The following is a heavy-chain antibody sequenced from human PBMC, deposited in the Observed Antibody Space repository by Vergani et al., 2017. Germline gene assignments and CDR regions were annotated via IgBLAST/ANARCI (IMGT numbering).Heavy chain of an antibody. CDR2: IYYSGST. J-gene: IGHJ6*02. D-gene: IGHD2-21*02. V-gene: IGHV4-39*01. Sequence: QLQLQESGPGLVKPSETLSLTCTVSGGSISSSSYYWGWIRQPPGKGLEWIGSIYYSGSTYYNPSLKSLVTISVDTSKNQFSLKLISVTAADTAVYYCARHLAYCGGDCYPYYYGMDVWGQGTTVTVSS. CDR3: ARHLAYCGGDCYPYYYGMDV. CDR1: GGSISSSSYY.